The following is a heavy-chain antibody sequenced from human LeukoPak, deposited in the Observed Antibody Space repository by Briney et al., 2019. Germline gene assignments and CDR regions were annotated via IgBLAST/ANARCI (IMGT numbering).Heavy chain of an antibody. Sequence: GGSLRLSCSASGFIFSSYAMHWVRQAPGKGLEYVSAISSNGGSTYYADSVKGGFTISRDNSKNTLYLQMSSLRAEDTAVYYCARDLLGYSYDAYYFDFWGQGTLVTVSS. D-gene: IGHD5-18*01. J-gene: IGHJ4*02. CDR2: ISSNGGST. CDR3: ARDLLGYSYDAYYFDF. CDR1: GFIFSSYA. V-gene: IGHV3-64D*06.